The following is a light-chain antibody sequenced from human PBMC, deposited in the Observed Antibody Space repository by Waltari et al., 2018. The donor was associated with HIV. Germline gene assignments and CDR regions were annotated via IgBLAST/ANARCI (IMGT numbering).Light chain of an antibody. Sequence: SYVLTQPPSVSVAPGKTARITCGGNNIGSTSVHWYQQRPGQAPVLVIYDDSDRPSGIPGRFSGYNSGNTATLTISRVEAGDEADYYCHVWDSRSVTFGGGTKLTVV. CDR1: NIGSTS. V-gene: IGLV3-21*03. CDR2: DDS. J-gene: IGLJ2*01. CDR3: HVWDSRSVT.